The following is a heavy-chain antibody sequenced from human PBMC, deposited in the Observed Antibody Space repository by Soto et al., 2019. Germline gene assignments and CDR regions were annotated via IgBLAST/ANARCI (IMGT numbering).Heavy chain of an antibody. J-gene: IGHJ4*02. D-gene: IGHD3-3*01. Sequence: EVQLVESGGGLVKPGGSLRLSCAASGFTFSSYSMNWVRQAPGKGLEWVSSISSSSSYIYYADSVKGRFTIFRDNAKNSLYLQMNSLRAEDTAVYYCARGAPQANFWSGYYGGGDYWGQGTLVTVSS. CDR1: GFTFSSYS. CDR3: ARGAPQANFWSGYYGGGDY. CDR2: ISSSSSYI. V-gene: IGHV3-21*01.